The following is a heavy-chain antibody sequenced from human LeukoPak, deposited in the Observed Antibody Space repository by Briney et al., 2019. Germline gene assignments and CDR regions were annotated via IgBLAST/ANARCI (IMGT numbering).Heavy chain of an antibody. V-gene: IGHV4-38-2*02. Sequence: ETLSLTCTVSGYSISTGYYWGWIRQPPGKGLEWIGSIYYSGSTYYNPSLKSRVTISVDTSKNQFSLKLSSVTAADTAIYYCARERGRIAAAGTGVIDYWGQGTLVTVSS. CDR2: IYYSGST. J-gene: IGHJ4*02. CDR3: ARERGRIAAAGTGVIDY. CDR1: GYSISTGYY. D-gene: IGHD6-13*01.